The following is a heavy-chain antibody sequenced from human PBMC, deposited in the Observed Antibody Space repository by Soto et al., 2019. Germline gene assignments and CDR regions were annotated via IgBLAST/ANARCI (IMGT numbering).Heavy chain of an antibody. D-gene: IGHD5-12*01. V-gene: IGHV4-4*07. Sequence: KTSETLSLTCTVSGGSISSYYWSWIRQPAGKGLEWIGRIYTSGSTNYNPSLKSRVTISVDTSKNQFSLKLSSVTAADTAVYYCARAIRDGYNKINYYFDYWGQGTLVTVSS. CDR2: IYTSGST. J-gene: IGHJ4*02. CDR1: GGSISSYY. CDR3: ARAIRDGYNKINYYFDY.